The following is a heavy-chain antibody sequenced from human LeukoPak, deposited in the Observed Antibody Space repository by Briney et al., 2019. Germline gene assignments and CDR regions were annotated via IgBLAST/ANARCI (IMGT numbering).Heavy chain of an antibody. J-gene: IGHJ4*02. D-gene: IGHD3-10*01. CDR2: IKTDGSST. Sequence: GGSLRLSCAGSGDSWMHWVRQVPGKGLVWVSRIKTDGSSTSYADSVKGRFTISNDNAENTLYLQMNSLRAEDTAVYYCARGDGVIMNYWGQGTLVTVSS. CDR1: GDSW. CDR3: ARGDGVIMNY. V-gene: IGHV3-74*01.